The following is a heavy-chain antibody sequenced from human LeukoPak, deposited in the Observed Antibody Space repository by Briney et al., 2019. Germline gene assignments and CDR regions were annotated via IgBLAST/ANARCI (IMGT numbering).Heavy chain of an antibody. Sequence: ASVKVSCNTSGYSFTNYHMHWVRLAPGQGLEWMGHIYPNTGGTSYAQRFQGRVTMTSDTSVSTVYMELSSLTSDDTAAYYCARENWYYDYWGQGTLVTVSS. D-gene: IGHD1-7*01. J-gene: IGHJ4*02. CDR3: ARENWYYDY. CDR1: GYSFTNYH. CDR2: IYPNTGGT. V-gene: IGHV1-2*06.